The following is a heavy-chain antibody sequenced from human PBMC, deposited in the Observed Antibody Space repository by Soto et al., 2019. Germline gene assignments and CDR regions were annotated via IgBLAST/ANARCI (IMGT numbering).Heavy chain of an antibody. Sequence: GGSLRLSCAASGFTFSSYSMNWVRQAPGKGLEWVSYISSSSSTIYYADSVKGRFTISRDNAKNPLYLQMNSLRDEDTAVYYCASGYSYGRLLYYYGMDVWGQGTTVTVSS. J-gene: IGHJ6*02. D-gene: IGHD5-18*01. CDR3: ASGYSYGRLLYYYGMDV. CDR1: GFTFSSYS. CDR2: ISSSSSTI. V-gene: IGHV3-48*02.